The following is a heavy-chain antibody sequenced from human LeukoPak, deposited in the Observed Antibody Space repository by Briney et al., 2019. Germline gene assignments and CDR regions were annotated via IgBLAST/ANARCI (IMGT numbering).Heavy chain of an antibody. Sequence: SETLSLTCAVSGYSISSGYYWGWIRQPPGKGLEWIGSIYHSGSTYYNPSLKSRVTISVDTSKNQFSLKLSSVTAADTAVYYCARGTVTSYDDAFDIRGQGTMVTVSS. V-gene: IGHV4-38-2*01. D-gene: IGHD4-17*01. CDR3: ARGTVTSYDDAFDI. CDR1: GYSISSGYY. J-gene: IGHJ3*02. CDR2: IYHSGST.